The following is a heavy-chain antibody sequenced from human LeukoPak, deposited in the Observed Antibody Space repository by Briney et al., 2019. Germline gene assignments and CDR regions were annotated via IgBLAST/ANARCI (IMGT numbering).Heavy chain of an antibody. Sequence: SETLSLTCTVSGGSISSGDYYWNWIRQPPGKGLEWVGYIYHSGRAYYNPSLKNRVTISVDTSKNQFSLKLSSVTAADTAVYYCARNYYDSTEYYYGDWLDRWGQGTLVTVSS. D-gene: IGHD3-22*01. CDR1: GGSISSGDYY. CDR3: ARNYYDSTEYYYGDWLDR. V-gene: IGHV4-30-4*02. CDR2: IYHSGRA. J-gene: IGHJ5*02.